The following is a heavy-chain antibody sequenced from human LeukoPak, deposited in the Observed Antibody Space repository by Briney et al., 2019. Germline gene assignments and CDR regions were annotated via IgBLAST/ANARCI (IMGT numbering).Heavy chain of an antibody. V-gene: IGHV4-34*01. CDR1: GGSFSGYY. J-gene: IGHJ6*03. CDR2: INHSGST. D-gene: IGHD5-18*01. CDR3: ARGTRDTAYYMDV. Sequence: TSETLSLTCAVYGGSFSGYYWSWIRQPPGKGLEWIGEINHSGSTNYNPSLKSRVTISVDTSKNQFSLKLSSVTAADTAVYYCARGTRDTAYYMDVWGKGTTVTVSS.